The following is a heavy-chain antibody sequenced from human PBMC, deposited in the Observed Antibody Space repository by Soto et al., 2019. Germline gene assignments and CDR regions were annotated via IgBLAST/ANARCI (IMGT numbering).Heavy chain of an antibody. D-gene: IGHD6-13*01. CDR3: ARSIAAAHDAFDI. J-gene: IGHJ3*02. V-gene: IGHV1-69*06. Sequence: SVKVSCKASGGTFSSYAISWVRQAPGQGLEWMGGIIPIFGTANYAQKFQGRVTITADKSTSTAYMELSSLRSEDTAVYYCARSIAAAHDAFDIWGQGTMVTVSS. CDR2: IIPIFGTA. CDR1: GGTFSSYA.